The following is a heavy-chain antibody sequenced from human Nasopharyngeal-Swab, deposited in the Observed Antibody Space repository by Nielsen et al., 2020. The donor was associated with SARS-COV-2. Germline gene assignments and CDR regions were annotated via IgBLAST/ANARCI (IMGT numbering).Heavy chain of an antibody. CDR1: GFNFNMYS. CDR2: ISSSSNYI. Sequence: GRSLRLSCATSGFNFNMYSMYWVRQAPGKGLEWVSSISSSSNYIYYGDSVKGRFTISRDNTQKSLYLEMNSLRVEDTAVYYCARLGTESYHYYSLDVWGQGTTVTVSS. V-gene: IGHV3-21*01. D-gene: IGHD1-1*01. CDR3: ARLGTESYHYYSLDV. J-gene: IGHJ6*02.